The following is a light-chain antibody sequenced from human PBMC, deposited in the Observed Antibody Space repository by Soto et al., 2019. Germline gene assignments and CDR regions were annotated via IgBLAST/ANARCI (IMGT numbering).Light chain of an antibody. CDR3: QQYHSTPWT. CDR1: QSVLYSSNNKNY. V-gene: IGKV4-1*01. CDR2: WAS. Sequence: DIVMTQSPDSLAVSLGERATINCKSSQSVLYSSNNKNYLSWYQQKPGQPPKLLIYWASTRESGVPDRFSGGGSQTDFTLTISSLQAEDVAVYYCQQYHSTPWTFGQGTKVEIK. J-gene: IGKJ1*01.